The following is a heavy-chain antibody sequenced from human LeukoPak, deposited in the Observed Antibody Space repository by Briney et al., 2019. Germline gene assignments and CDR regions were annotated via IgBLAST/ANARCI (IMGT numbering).Heavy chain of an antibody. CDR1: GFTFNNYA. D-gene: IGHD5-12*01. CDR3: AKVCSGYDPALYFDY. V-gene: IGHV3-23*01. Sequence: GGSLRLSCAASGFTFNNYAMNWVRQAPGKGLEWVSAISGSGGSTYYADSVKGRFTISRDNSKNTLYLQMNSLRAEDTAVYYCAKVCSGYDPALYFDYWGQGTLVTVSS. CDR2: ISGSGGST. J-gene: IGHJ4*02.